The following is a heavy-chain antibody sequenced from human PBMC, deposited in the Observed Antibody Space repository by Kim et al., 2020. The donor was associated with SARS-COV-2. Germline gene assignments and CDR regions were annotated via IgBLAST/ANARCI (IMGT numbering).Heavy chain of an antibody. CDR3: ARGGDILTGYYIYGMDV. J-gene: IGHJ6*02. Sequence: SETLSLTCTVSGGSISSYYWSWIRQPAGKGLEWIGRIYTSGSTNYNPSLKSRVTMSVDTSKNQFSLKLSSVTAADTAVYYCARGGDILTGYYIYGMDVWGQGTTVTVSS. V-gene: IGHV4-4*07. CDR1: GGSISSYY. D-gene: IGHD3-9*01. CDR2: IYTSGST.